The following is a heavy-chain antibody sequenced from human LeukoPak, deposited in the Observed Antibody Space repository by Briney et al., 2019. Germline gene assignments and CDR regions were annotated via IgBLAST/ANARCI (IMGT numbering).Heavy chain of an antibody. CDR1: GYSISSGYY. Sequence: KASETLSLTCTVSGYSISSGYYWGWIRQPPGKGLEWIGSIYHSGSTYYNPSLKSRVTISVDTSKNQFSLKLSSVTAADTAVYYCAREGGDYGDYVDYWGQGTLVTVSS. J-gene: IGHJ4*02. CDR3: AREGGDYGDYVDY. D-gene: IGHD4-17*01. V-gene: IGHV4-38-2*02. CDR2: IYHSGST.